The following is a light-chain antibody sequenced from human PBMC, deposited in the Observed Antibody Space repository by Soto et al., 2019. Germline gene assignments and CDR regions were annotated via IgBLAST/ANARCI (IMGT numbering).Light chain of an antibody. V-gene: IGLV2-18*02. CDR3: SSYTSSSTDV. J-gene: IGLJ1*01. Sequence: QSVLTQPPSVSGSPGQPVAISCTGTGSDVGTFNRVSWYQQSPGTAPKLMIYDVSDRPSGVPDRFSGSKSGNTASLTISGLQAEDEADYYCSSYTSSSTDVFGTGTKVTVL. CDR1: GSDVGTFNR. CDR2: DVS.